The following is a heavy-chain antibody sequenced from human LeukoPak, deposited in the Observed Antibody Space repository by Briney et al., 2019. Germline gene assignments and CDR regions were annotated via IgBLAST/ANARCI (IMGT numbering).Heavy chain of an antibody. D-gene: IGHD3-22*01. V-gene: IGHV3-9*01. CDR2: ISFNSGSI. CDR1: GFTFDDYA. J-gene: IGHJ4*02. CDR3: SRSAYYDGSGNYYDY. Sequence: GGSLRLSCAASGFTFDDYAMHWVRQAPGKGLEWVSGISFNSGSIGYADSVKGRFTISRDNAKKSLYLQMNGLRAEDTAVYYCSRSAYYDGSGNYYDYWGQGTLVTVSS.